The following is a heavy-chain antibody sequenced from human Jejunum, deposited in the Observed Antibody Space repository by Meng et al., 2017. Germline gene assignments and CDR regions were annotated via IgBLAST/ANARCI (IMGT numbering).Heavy chain of an antibody. J-gene: IGHJ6*02. Sequence: GGSLRLSCKGSGYSFTSYWIGWVRQMPGKGLEWMGIIYPGDSDTSYSASFQGQVTISADKSISTAYLQWSSLKASDTAMYYCARCSSAWPINYYYAMDVWGQGTTVTVSS. CDR2: IYPGDSDT. CDR3: ARCSSAWPINYYYAMDV. CDR1: GYSFTSYW. V-gene: IGHV5-51*01. D-gene: IGHD6-19*01.